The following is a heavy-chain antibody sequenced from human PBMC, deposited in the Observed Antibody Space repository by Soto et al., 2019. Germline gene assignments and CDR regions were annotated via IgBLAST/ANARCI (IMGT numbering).Heavy chain of an antibody. J-gene: IGHJ6*02. CDR2: IYYSGNT. Sequence: SETLSLTCTVSGGSISSGDYYWSWIRQPPGKGLEWIGYIYYSGNTHYNPSLKSRVTISVDTSKNQFSLKLSSVTAADTAVYYCARNAYYYYGVDVWGQGTTVTVSS. CDR3: ARNAYYYYGVDV. V-gene: IGHV4-30-4*01. CDR1: GGSISSGDYY.